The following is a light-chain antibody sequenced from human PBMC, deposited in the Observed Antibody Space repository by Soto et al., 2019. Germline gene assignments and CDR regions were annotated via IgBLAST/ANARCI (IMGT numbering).Light chain of an antibody. CDR3: CSYAGSYTHV. Sequence: QSALTQPRSVSGSPGQSVTISCTGTSSDVGAYNYVSWYQQHPGKAPKLMIYDVTKRPSGVPDRFSGSKSGNTASLTISGLQAEDEADYYCCSYAGSYTHVFGPGTKLTVL. CDR2: DVT. V-gene: IGLV2-11*01. J-gene: IGLJ1*01. CDR1: SSDVGAYNY.